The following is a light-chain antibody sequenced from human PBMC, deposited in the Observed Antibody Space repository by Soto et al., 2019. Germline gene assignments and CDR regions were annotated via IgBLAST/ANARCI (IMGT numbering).Light chain of an antibody. V-gene: IGKV1D-13*01. CDR2: DAS. Sequence: TQSPATLSVSPGERATLSCRASQSVSSNLAWYQQKPGKAPKLLIYDASSLESGVPSRFSGSGSGTDFTLTISSLQPEDFATYYCQQFNNYPLTFGGGTKVEIK. CDR3: QQFNNYPLT. CDR1: QSVSSN. J-gene: IGKJ4*01.